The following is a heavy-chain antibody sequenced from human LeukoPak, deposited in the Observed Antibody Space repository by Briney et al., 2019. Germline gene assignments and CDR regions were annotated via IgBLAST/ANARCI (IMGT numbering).Heavy chain of an antibody. V-gene: IGHV4-59*11. CDR1: GGSLSGHY. CDR3: ARFSWGCSTASCYLTN. D-gene: IGHD2-2*01. J-gene: IGHJ4*02. CDR2: IHYTGTT. Sequence: PSETLSLTCTVGGGSLSGHYWGWIRQPPGKGLELVGHIHYTGTTFYNPSLNSRVTITLDTSRNQFSLRLTSVIAADTAVYYCARFSWGCSTASCYLTNWGQGALVTVSS.